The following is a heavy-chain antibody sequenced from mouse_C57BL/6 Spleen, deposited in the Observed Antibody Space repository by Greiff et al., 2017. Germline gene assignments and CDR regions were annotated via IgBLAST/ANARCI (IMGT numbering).Heavy chain of an antibody. V-gene: IGHV6-3*01. CDR1: GFTFSNYW. CDR3: TYGSPYWYFDV. J-gene: IGHJ1*03. Sequence: EVKVEESGGGLVQPGGSMKLSCVASGFTFSNYWMNWVRQSPEKGLEWVAQIRLKSDNYATHYAESVKGRFTISRDDSKSSVYLQMNNLRAEDTGIYYCTYGSPYWYFDVWGTGTTVTVSS. D-gene: IGHD1-1*01. CDR2: IRLKSDNYAT.